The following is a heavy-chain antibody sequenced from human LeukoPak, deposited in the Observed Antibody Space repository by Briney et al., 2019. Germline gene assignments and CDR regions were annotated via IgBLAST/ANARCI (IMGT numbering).Heavy chain of an antibody. J-gene: IGHJ4*02. CDR3: ARDGGVVVVPAANFDY. D-gene: IGHD2-2*01. CDR1: GFTFSSYA. CDR2: ISYDGSNK. Sequence: PGRSLRLSCAASGFTFSSYAMHWVRQAPGKGLEWVAVISYDGSNKYYADSVKGRFTISRDNSKNTLYLQMNSLRAEDTAVYYCARDGGVVVVPAANFDYWGQGTLVTVSS. V-gene: IGHV3-30-3*01.